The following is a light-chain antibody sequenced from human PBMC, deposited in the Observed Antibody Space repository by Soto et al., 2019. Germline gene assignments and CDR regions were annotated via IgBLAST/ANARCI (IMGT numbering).Light chain of an antibody. V-gene: IGKV1-39*01. CDR1: QSISSY. CDR3: QQSYSTLA. J-gene: IGKJ3*01. Sequence: DIQMTQSPSSLSASVGDRVTITCRASQSISSYLNWYQQKPGKAPNFLIYAASNLQSGVPSRFSGSGSGTEFTLTISSLQPEDFATYYCQQSYSTLAFGPGTKVVIK. CDR2: AAS.